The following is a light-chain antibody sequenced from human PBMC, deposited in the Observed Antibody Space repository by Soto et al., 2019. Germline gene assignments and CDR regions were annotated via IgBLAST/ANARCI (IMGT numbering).Light chain of an antibody. CDR2: DVT. J-gene: IGLJ2*01. Sequence: QSAVTQPASVSGSPGQSTTISCTGTSSDVGGYNEVSWYQQRPGKAPKLMIFDVTNRPSGVSNRFSGSKSGNTASLTISGLQAEDEAYYYCSSHAAGSTLIFGGGTKLTVL. V-gene: IGLV2-14*03. CDR3: SSHAAGSTLI. CDR1: SSDVGGYNE.